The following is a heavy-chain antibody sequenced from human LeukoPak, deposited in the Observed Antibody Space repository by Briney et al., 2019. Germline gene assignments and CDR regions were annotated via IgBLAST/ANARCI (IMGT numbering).Heavy chain of an antibody. V-gene: IGHV1-69*04. Sequence: ASVKVSCKASGYTFTSYDINWVRQAPGQGLEWMGRIIPILGIANYAQKFQGRVTITADKSTSTAYMELSSLRSEDTAVYYCARDLLGRGDYWGQGTLVTVSS. CDR3: ARDLLGRGDY. D-gene: IGHD7-27*01. CDR2: IIPILGIA. CDR1: GYTFTSYD. J-gene: IGHJ4*02.